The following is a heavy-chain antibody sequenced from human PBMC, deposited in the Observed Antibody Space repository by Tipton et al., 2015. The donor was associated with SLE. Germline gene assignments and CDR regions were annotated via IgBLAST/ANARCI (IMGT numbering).Heavy chain of an antibody. CDR1: GGPISSDDYY. J-gene: IGHJ4*02. Sequence: TLSLTCTVSGGPISSDDYYWTWIRQHPGKGLEWIGHMSYSGSTNYNPSLKSRVTISVDTSKNQFSLKLSSVTAADTAVYYCATLDFWSGYRVDYWGQGTLVTVSS. V-gene: IGHV4-30-4*08. CDR2: MSYSGST. CDR3: ATLDFWSGYRVDY. D-gene: IGHD3-3*01.